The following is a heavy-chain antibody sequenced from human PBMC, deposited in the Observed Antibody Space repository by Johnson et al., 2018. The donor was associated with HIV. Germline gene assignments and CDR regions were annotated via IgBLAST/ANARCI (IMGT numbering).Heavy chain of an antibody. J-gene: IGHJ3*02. D-gene: IGHD1-26*01. Sequence: QMLLVESGGGVVQPGRSLRLSCAASGFTFSSYAMHWVHQAPGKGLEWVAVISYDGSNKYYAASVKGRFTISRDNSKNTLYLQMNSLRAEDTAVYYCAKDRYGGSYPDAFDIWGQGTMVTVSS. CDR2: ISYDGSNK. CDR1: GFTFSSYA. V-gene: IGHV3-30*04. CDR3: AKDRYGGSYPDAFDI.